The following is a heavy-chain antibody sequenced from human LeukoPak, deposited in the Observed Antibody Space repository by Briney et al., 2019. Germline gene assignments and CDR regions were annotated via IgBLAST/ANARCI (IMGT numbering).Heavy chain of an antibody. D-gene: IGHD3-10*01. CDR2: IFSSGPT. V-gene: IGHV3-53*01. J-gene: IGHJ4*02. Sequence: GGSVRLSCAASGFNVSNNYMNWVRQAPGKGLEWVSVIFSSGPTYYADSVKGRFTISRDTSKNALYLQMNSLRAEDTAVYYSAISGLGFGEFRGLDYWGQGTLVIVSS. CDR3: AISGLGFGEFRGLDY. CDR1: GFNVSNNY.